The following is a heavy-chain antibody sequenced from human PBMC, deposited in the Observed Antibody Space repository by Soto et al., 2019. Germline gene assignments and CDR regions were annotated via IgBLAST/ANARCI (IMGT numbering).Heavy chain of an antibody. CDR3: ASSMITFGGVIDNWFDP. D-gene: IGHD3-16*02. CDR2: INPNSGGT. CDR1: GYTFTGYY. V-gene: IGHV1-2*02. J-gene: IGHJ5*02. Sequence: GASVKVSCKASGYTFTGYYMHWVRQAPGQGLEWMGWINPNSGGTNYAQKFQGRVTMTRDTSISTAYMELSRLRSDDTAVYYCASSMITFGGVIDNWFDPWGQGTLVTVSS.